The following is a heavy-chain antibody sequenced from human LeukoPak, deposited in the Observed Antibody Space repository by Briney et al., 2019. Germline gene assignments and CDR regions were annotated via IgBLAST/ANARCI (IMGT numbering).Heavy chain of an antibody. CDR1: GFTFEDYG. CDR2: INWNGDNP. Sequence: PGGSLRLSCEASGFTFEDYGMTWVRQRPGKGLEYVCEINWNGDNPVYENSLRGRFTISRDNAKNSVYLQMSSLRVDDTAFYYCARRSVAGATTGYYYDSWGQGTLVTVSS. V-gene: IGHV3-20*04. J-gene: IGHJ4*02. D-gene: IGHD1-26*01. CDR3: ARRSVAGATTGYYYDS.